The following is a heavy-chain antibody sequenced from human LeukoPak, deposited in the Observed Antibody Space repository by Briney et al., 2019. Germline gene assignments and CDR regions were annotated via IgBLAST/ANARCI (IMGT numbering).Heavy chain of an antibody. D-gene: IGHD2-2*02. CDR3: ARDNLLVVPAAIGAYYYYYMDV. J-gene: IGHJ6*03. V-gene: IGHV3-20*04. CDR2: INWNGGST. Sequence: GGSLRLSCAASGFTFDDYGMSWVRQAPGKGLEWVSGINWNGGSTGYADSMKGRFTISRDNAKNSLYLQMNSLRAEDTALYYCARDNLLVVPAAIGAYYYYYMDVWGKGTTVTVSS. CDR1: GFTFDDYG.